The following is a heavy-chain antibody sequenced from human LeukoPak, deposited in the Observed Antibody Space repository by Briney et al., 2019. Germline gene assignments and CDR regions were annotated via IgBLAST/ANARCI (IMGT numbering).Heavy chain of an antibody. D-gene: IGHD3-22*01. J-gene: IGHJ4*02. CDR2: IIPIFGTA. CDR3: ARGSYYDSSGRNAPFDY. Sequence: GSSVKVSCKASGGTFSSYAISWVRQAPGQGLEWIGGIIPIFGTANYAQKFQGRVTITTDESTSTAYMELSSLRSEDTAVYYCARGSYYDSSGRNAPFDYWGQGTLVTVSS. V-gene: IGHV1-69*05. CDR1: GGTFSSYA.